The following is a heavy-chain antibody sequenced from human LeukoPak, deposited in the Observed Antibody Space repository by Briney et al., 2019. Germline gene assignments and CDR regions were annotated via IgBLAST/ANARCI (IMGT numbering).Heavy chain of an antibody. D-gene: IGHD4-17*01. CDR1: GFTFSSYA. J-gene: IGHJ4*02. CDR2: ISYDGSNK. CDR3: ARALSTPMTTVH. Sequence: GGSLRLSCAASGFTFSSYAMHWVRQAPGKGLEWVAVISYDGSNKYYADSVKGRFTISRDNSKNTLYLQMNSLRAEDTAVYYCARALSTPMTTVHWGQGTLVTVSS. V-gene: IGHV3-30-3*01.